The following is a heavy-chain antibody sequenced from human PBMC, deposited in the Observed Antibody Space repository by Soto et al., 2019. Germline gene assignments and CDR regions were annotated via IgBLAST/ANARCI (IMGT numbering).Heavy chain of an antibody. D-gene: IGHD4-4*01. CDR1: GGTFSSYA. CDR3: AVPHSSNRYYYGMDV. V-gene: IGHV1-69*12. J-gene: IGHJ6*02. CDR2: IIPIFGTA. Sequence: QVQLVQSGAEVKRPGSSVKVSCKASGGTFSSYAISWVRQAPGQGLEWMGGIIPIFGTANYAQKFQGRVTITADESTRTAYMELSSLRSEDTAGYYCAVPHSSNRYYYGMDVWGQGTTVTVSS.